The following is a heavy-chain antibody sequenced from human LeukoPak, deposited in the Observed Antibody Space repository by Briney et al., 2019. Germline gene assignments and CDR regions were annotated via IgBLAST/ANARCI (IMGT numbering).Heavy chain of an antibody. CDR3: ARASQAVLRFLEWFPNYFDY. CDR1: GYTFTSYY. CDR2: INPSGGST. D-gene: IGHD3-3*01. J-gene: IGHJ4*02. Sequence: ASVTVSCTASGYTFTSYYMHWVRQAPGQGLEWMGIINPSGGSTSYAQKFQGRVTMTRDTSTSTVYTELSSLRSEDTAVYYCARASQAVLRFLEWFPNYFDYWGQGTLVTVSS. V-gene: IGHV1-46*01.